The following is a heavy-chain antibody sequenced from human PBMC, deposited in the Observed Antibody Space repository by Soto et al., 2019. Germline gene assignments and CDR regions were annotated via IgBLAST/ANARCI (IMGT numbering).Heavy chain of an antibody. V-gene: IGHV1-3*01. J-gene: IGHJ4*02. CDR3: ARAPITFLGVVNPPPIWFDY. Sequence: ASVKVSCKASGYAFTSYAMHWVRQAPGQRLEWMGWINAGNGNTKYSQKFQGRVTITRDTSASTAYMELTSLRSEDTAVYYCARAPITFLGVVNPPPIWFDYWGQETLVTVSA. CDR2: INAGNGNT. CDR1: GYAFTSYA. D-gene: IGHD3-3*01.